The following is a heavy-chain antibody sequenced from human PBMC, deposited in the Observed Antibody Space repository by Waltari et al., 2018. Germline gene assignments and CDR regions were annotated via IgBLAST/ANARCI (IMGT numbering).Heavy chain of an antibody. CDR1: GDYINDRSYY. CDR3: VRETQMAAFDV. CDR2: SFYSGSY. Sequence: QLQLQESGPGLLKASETLSLICSVSGDYINDRSYYWSWIRLPPGKGLELIGTSFYSGSYVPNPSLKSRVSISLDASKNQVSLRLNSLTAADTAVYYCVRETQMAAFDVWGQGTMVAVSS. V-gene: IGHV4-39*07. J-gene: IGHJ3*01.